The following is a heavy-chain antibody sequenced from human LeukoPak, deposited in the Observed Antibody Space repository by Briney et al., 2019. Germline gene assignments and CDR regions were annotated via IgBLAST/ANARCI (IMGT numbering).Heavy chain of an antibody. CDR2: IIPIFGTA. Sequence: SVKVSCKXSGGTFSSYAISWVRQAPGQGLEWMGRIIPIFGTANYSQKFQGRVTITTDESTSTAYMELSSLRSKDTAVYYCARILTGDLDYWGQGTLVTVSS. D-gene: IGHD7-27*01. CDR1: GGTFSSYA. V-gene: IGHV1-69*05. J-gene: IGHJ4*02. CDR3: ARILTGDLDY.